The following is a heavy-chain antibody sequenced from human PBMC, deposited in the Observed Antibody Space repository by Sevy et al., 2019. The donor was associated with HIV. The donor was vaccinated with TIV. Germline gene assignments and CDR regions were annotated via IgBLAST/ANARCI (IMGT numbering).Heavy chain of an antibody. CDR1: GFTFGNYG. CDR3: AKLTLPHFYYYGIDV. CDR2: ISYDGNNK. D-gene: IGHD3-9*01. J-gene: IGHJ6*02. Sequence: GGSLRLSCAASGFTFGNYGMHWVRQAPGKGLEWVAVISYDGNNKYYADSVKGRFTISRDNSKTTLFLQMNNLRPEDTALYYGAKLTLPHFYYYGIDVWGQGTAVTVSS. V-gene: IGHV3-30*18.